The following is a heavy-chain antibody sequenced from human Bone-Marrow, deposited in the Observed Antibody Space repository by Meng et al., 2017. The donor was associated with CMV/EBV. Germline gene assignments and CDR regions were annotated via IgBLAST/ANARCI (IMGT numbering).Heavy chain of an antibody. Sequence: GGSLRLSCAVYGSSFSSYAMHWVRQVPGKGLEWVGTTLSDGSKKYNENSVKGRFIISRNNSKNTLFLQMNSLAPEDTAVNHCVREMDRDYYRNADHWGQGTLVTVSS. CDR3: VREMDRDYYRNADH. D-gene: IGHD5-24*01. J-gene: IGHJ4*02. V-gene: IGHV3-30*04. CDR1: GSSFSSYA. CDR2: TLSDGSKK.